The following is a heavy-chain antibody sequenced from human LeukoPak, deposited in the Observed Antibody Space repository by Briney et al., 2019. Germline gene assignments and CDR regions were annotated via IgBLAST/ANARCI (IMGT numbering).Heavy chain of an antibody. CDR1: GYSFTAYY. CDR3: ARAKSQDCSIVNCQEWFDP. D-gene: IGHD2-2*01. Sequence: ASVKVSCKASGYSFTAYYINWVRQAPGQGLEWMGWLNPNSGGTNYAQKFQGRVTMTRDTSISTAYMEVSRLRSDDTAVYYCARAKSQDCSIVNCQEWFDPWGQRTLVTVSS. V-gene: IGHV1-2*02. CDR2: LNPNSGGT. J-gene: IGHJ5*02.